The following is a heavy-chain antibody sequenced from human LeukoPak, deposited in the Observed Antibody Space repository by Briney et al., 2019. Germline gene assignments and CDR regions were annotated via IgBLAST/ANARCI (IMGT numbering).Heavy chain of an antibody. Sequence: SQALSLTCTVSGASISSGGYFWTWIRQHPGKGLEWIGYISYSGSPYYSPSLESRVTISADTSQNQFSLKLNSVTAADTAIYYCARLFCSGASCSRGGGFDYWGQGTLVTVSS. CDR3: ARLFCSGASCSRGGGFDY. CDR2: ISYSGSP. J-gene: IGHJ4*02. CDR1: GASISSGGYF. V-gene: IGHV4-31*03. D-gene: IGHD2-15*01.